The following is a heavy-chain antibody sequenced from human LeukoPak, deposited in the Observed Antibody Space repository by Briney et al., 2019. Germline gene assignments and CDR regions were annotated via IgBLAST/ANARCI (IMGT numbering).Heavy chain of an antibody. CDR2: IYPGGSQT. CDR1: GYSFANYW. J-gene: IGHJ5*02. D-gene: IGHD3-3*01. V-gene: IGHV5-51*01. Sequence: GGSLKISCKGSGYSFANYWIGWVRQMPGQGLEWMGIIYPGGSQTRYSPSFQGQVTISADKFISTAYLQWSSLKASDTAIYYCARSSVNWFDPWGQGTLVTVSS. CDR3: ARSSVNWFDP.